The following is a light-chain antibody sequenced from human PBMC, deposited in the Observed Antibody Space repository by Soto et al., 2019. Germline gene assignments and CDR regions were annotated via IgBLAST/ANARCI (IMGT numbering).Light chain of an antibody. CDR2: SAS. J-gene: IGKJ4*01. V-gene: IGKV1-9*01. CDR1: QDIGNF. Sequence: DIQLTQSPSFVSASVGDRVTITCRASQDIGNFLAWYQQKPGKAHKLLIYSASTLQSGVPSRFSGSGSAAEFSLTISSLQPEDFAAYFCQQLNNYPLSFGGGTKVEI. CDR3: QQLNNYPLS.